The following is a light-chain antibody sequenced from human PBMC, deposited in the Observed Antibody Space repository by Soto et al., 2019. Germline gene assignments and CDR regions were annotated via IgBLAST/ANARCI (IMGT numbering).Light chain of an antibody. CDR2: GAS. J-gene: IGKJ1*01. Sequence: EIALTQSPATLSLSPGERATLSCRASQNLRSSLAWYQQKPGQAPRLLIYGASTRATGIPARFSGSGSGTDFTLTISSLEPEDFAVYYCQQRSNWPPFFGQGTKVDIK. V-gene: IGKV3-11*01. CDR3: QQRSNWPPF. CDR1: QNLRSS.